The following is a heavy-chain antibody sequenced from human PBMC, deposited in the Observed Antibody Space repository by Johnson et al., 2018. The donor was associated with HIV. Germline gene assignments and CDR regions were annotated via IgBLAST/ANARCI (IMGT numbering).Heavy chain of an antibody. J-gene: IGHJ3*02. Sequence: VQLVESGGGLIQPGGSLRLSCAASGFTVSSNYMSWVRQAPGKGLEWVSAIGTAGDTYYPGSVKGRFTISRENAKNTASLQMSSLRAEETAIYHCTRETGAHSAFEIWGQGAMVTVSS. CDR1: GFTVSSNY. V-gene: IGHV3-53*01. D-gene: IGHD3-10*01. CDR2: IGTAGDT. CDR3: TRETGAHSAFEI.